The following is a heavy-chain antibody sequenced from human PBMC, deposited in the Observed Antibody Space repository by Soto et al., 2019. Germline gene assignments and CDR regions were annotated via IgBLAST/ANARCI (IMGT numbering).Heavy chain of an antibody. CDR1: GGTFSSYA. V-gene: IGHV1-69*13. Sequence: ASVKVSCKASGGTFSSYAITWVRQAPGQGLEWMGGIIPMFGTANYAQKFQDRVTITADESTSTAYMELSSLKSDDTAIYFCARDRVDYGMDVWGQGTPVTVSS. D-gene: IGHD3-3*01. CDR2: IIPMFGTA. J-gene: IGHJ6*02. CDR3: ARDRVDYGMDV.